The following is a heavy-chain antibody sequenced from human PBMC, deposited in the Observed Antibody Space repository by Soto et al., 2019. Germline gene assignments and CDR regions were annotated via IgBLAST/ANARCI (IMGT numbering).Heavy chain of an antibody. V-gene: IGHV3-30*04. J-gene: IGHJ5*02. CDR3: ARDQSSTVITSTPFDP. D-gene: IGHD4-17*01. Sequence: QVQLVESGGGVVQPGRSLRLSCAASGFTFSSYALEWVRQAPGKGLEWVAVISYDGSTKFYADSVKGRFTISRDNSKNTLYLQMNSLRGEDTAVYFCARDQSSTVITSTPFDPWGQGTLVSVSS. CDR1: GFTFSSYA. CDR2: ISYDGSTK.